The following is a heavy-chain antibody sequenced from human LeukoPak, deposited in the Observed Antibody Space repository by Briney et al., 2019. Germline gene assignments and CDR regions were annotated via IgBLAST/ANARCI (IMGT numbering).Heavy chain of an antibody. CDR3: ARDGGYSGNETWGFDY. CDR2: ISSSSSYI. CDR1: GFTFSSYS. Sequence: GGSLRLSCAASGFTFSSYSRNWVRQAPGKGLEWVSSISSSSSYIYYADSVKGRFTISRDNAKNSLYLQMNSLRAEDTAVYYCARDGGYSGNETWGFDYWGQGTLVTVSS. D-gene: IGHD5-12*01. V-gene: IGHV3-21*01. J-gene: IGHJ4*02.